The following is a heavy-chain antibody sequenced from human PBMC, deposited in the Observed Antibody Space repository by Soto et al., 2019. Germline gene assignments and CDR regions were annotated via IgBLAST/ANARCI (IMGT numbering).Heavy chain of an antibody. CDR1: GGSFSGYI. CDR2: INHSGSA. CDR3: ARGDPGGCFAP. J-gene: IGHJ5*02. Sequence: SETLSLTCDVYGGSFSGYIWTWIRQTPGKGLQWIGQINHSGSANYNPSLKSRVTISVHTSKNQFSLQLNSVTPEDTRVKYTARGDPGGCFAPGGEGIRVTVSS. V-gene: IGHV4-34*01. D-gene: IGHD3-16*01.